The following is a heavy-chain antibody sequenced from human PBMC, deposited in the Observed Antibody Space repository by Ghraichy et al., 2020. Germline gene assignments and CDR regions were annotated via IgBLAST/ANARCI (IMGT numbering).Heavy chain of an antibody. V-gene: IGHV3-7*01. D-gene: IGHD2-8*01. CDR1: GFTFSTFW. CDR3: ATYSCTTIICKGAVDY. Sequence: GGSLRLSCTASGFTFSTFWMSWVRQAPGKGLEWVANINEDGSQKYYVDSVKGRFIISRDNTKNSLYLQMNSLRAEDTAIYFCATYSCTTIICKGAVDYWGQGTHVTVSS. J-gene: IGHJ4*02. CDR2: INEDGSQK.